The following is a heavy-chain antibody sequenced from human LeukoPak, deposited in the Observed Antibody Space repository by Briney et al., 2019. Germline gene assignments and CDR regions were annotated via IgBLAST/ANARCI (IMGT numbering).Heavy chain of an antibody. CDR3: ARDSSIAAANY. CDR2: IYHSGNT. Sequence: SSETLSLTCTVSGYSISSGYYWGWIRQPPGKGLEWIGSIYHSGNTYYNPSLKSRVTISVDTSKNQFSLKLSSVTASDTAVYYCARDSSIAAANYWGQGTLVTVSS. J-gene: IGHJ4*02. D-gene: IGHD6-13*01. CDR1: GYSISSGYY. V-gene: IGHV4-38-2*02.